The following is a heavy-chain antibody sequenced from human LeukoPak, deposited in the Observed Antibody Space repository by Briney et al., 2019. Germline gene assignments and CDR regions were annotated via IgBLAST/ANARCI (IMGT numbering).Heavy chain of an antibody. CDR1: GGSISSGSYY. CDR2: IYYSGST. J-gene: IGHJ6*03. CDR3: ARGRGYYMDV. V-gene: IGHV4-61*01. D-gene: IGHD3-10*01. Sequence: PSETLSLTCTVSGGSISSGSYYWSWIRQPPGKGLEWIGYIYYSGSTNYNPSLKSRVTISVDTSKNQFSLKLSSVTAADTAVYYCARGRGYYMDVWGRGTTVTVSS.